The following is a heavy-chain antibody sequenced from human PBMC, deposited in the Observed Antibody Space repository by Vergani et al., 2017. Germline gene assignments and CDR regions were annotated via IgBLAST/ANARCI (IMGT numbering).Heavy chain of an antibody. CDR2: ISAYNGNT. Sequence: QVQLVQSGAEVKKPGASVKVSCKASGYPFTSYGISWVRPAPGQGLEWMGWISAYNGNTNYAQKLQGRVTMTTDTSTSTAYMELRSLRSDDTAVYYCARDPGSTTVTRGGKFDYGGQGTLVTVSS. D-gene: IGHD4-17*01. V-gene: IGHV1-18*01. J-gene: IGHJ4*02. CDR3: ARDPGSTTVTRGGKFDY. CDR1: GYPFTSYG.